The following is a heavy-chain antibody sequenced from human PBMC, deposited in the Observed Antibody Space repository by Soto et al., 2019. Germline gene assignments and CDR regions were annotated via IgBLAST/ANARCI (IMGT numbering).Heavy chain of an antibody. Sequence: PGGSLRLSCAASGFTFSSYSMNWVRQAPGKGLEWVSYISSSSTIYCADSVKGRFTISRDNAKNSLYLQMNSLRDEDTAVYYCARGGSPLYYYYGMDVWGQGTTVTVSS. CDR1: GFTFSSYS. J-gene: IGHJ6*02. D-gene: IGHD3-16*01. CDR3: ARGGSPLYYYYGMDV. V-gene: IGHV3-48*02. CDR2: ISSSSTI.